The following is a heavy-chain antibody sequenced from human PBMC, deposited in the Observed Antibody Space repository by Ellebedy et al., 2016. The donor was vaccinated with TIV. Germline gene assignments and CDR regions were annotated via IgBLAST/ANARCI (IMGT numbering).Heavy chain of an antibody. CDR3: AAGNDGGWFDP. D-gene: IGHD1-1*01. J-gene: IGHJ5*02. CDR2: SIPILGIA. CDR1: GGTFSSYP. V-gene: IGHV1-69*02. Sequence: AASVKVSCKASGGTFSSYPISWVRQAPGQGLEWMGRSIPILGIANYAQKFQGRVTITADKSTSIAYMELSSLRSEDTAVYYCAAGNDGGWFDPWGQGTLVTVSS.